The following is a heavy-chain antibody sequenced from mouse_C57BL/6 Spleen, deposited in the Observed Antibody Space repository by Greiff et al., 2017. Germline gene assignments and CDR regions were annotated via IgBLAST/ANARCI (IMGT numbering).Heavy chain of an antibody. V-gene: IGHV1-42*01. CDR2: INPSTGGT. Sequence: VQLQQSGPELVKPGASVKISCKASGYSFTGYYMNWVKQSPEKSLEWIGEINPSTGGTTYNQKFKAKATLTVDKSSSTAYMQLKSLTSEDSAVYYCASDYYGSSYWYFDVWGKGTTVTVAS. CDR1: GYSFTGYY. J-gene: IGHJ1*03. CDR3: ASDYYGSSYWYFDV. D-gene: IGHD1-1*01.